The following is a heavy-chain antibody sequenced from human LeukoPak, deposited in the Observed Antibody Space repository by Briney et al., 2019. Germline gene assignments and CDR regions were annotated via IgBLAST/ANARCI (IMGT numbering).Heavy chain of an antibody. J-gene: IGHJ5*02. D-gene: IGHD3-3*01. V-gene: IGHV4-39*01. Sequence: SETLSLTCTVSGGSISSSSYYWGWIRQPPGKGLEWIGSIYYSGSTYYNPSLKSRVTISVDTSKNQFSLKLSSVTAADTAVYYCARLGDRTITIFGVVPGDWFDPWGQGTLVTVSS. CDR3: ARLGDRTITIFGVVPGDWFDP. CDR1: GGSISSSSYY. CDR2: IYYSGST.